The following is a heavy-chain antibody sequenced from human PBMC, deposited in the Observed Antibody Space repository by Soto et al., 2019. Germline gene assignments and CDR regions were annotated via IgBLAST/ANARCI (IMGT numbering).Heavy chain of an antibody. CDR2: ISGSGGST. J-gene: IGHJ4*02. Sequence: GGSLRLSCAASGFTFSSYAMSWVRQAPGKGLEWVSAISGSGGSTYYADSVKGRFTISRDNSKNTLYLQMNSLRAEDTAVYYFAKDPRIAVAGDYWGQGTLVTVSS. D-gene: IGHD6-19*01. CDR3: AKDPRIAVAGDY. V-gene: IGHV3-23*01. CDR1: GFTFSSYA.